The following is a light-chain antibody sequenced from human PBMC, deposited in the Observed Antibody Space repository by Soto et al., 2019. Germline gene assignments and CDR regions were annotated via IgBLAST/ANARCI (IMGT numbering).Light chain of an antibody. V-gene: IGKV3-11*01. CDR1: QSVSSY. Sequence: EIVLTQSPATLSLSQGARATLSCRASQSVSSYLAWYQQKPGQAPRLLIYDASNRATGIPARFSGSGSGTDFTLTISSLEPEDCAVYYCQQRSNWPPWTFGQGTKVEIK. J-gene: IGKJ1*01. CDR2: DAS. CDR3: QQRSNWPPWT.